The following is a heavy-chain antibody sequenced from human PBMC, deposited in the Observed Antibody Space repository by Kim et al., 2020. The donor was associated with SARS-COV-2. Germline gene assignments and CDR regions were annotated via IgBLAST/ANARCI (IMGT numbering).Heavy chain of an antibody. V-gene: IGHV4-39*01. J-gene: IGHJ5*02. CDR1: GDAISSSSNS. CDR2: IYCSGST. D-gene: IGHD1-26*01. CDR3: ARRNVGTISP. Sequence: SETLSLTCSVSGDAISSSSNSWDWIRQSPGNGLEWIGGIYCSGSTHYNPSLKSRVTMSIDTSKNQFSLKLSSVTAADTAVYYCARRNVGTISPWGQGTLVTVSS.